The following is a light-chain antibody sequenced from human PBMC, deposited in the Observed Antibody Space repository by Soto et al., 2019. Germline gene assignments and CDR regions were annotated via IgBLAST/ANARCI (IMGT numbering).Light chain of an antibody. Sequence: DIQMTQSPSSLSASVGYRFTITCRASQSISSYLNWYQQKPGKAPKLLIYAASSLQSGVPSRFSGSGSGTDFTLTIRSLQPEDFATYYCQQSYSTPRLTFGGGTTGDIK. J-gene: IGKJ4*01. CDR2: AAS. CDR1: QSISSY. V-gene: IGKV1-39*01. CDR3: QQSYSTPRLT.